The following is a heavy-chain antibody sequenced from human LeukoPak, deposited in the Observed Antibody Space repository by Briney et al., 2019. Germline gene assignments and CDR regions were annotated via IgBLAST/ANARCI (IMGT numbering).Heavy chain of an antibody. J-gene: IGHJ4*02. D-gene: IGHD2-2*01. Sequence: GRSLRLSCAASGFTFSSYSMNWVRQAPGKGLEWVSYISSSSSTIYYADSVKDRFTISRDNAKNSLYLQMTSLRAEDTAVYYCARDLIVVVPAAMMNYFDYWGQGTLVTVSS. CDR1: GFTFSSYS. CDR2: ISSSSSTI. V-gene: IGHV3-48*01. CDR3: ARDLIVVVPAAMMNYFDY.